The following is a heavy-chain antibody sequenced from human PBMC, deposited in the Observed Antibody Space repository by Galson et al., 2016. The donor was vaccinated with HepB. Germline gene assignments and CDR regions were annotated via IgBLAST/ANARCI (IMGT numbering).Heavy chain of an antibody. CDR2: INTNNGDA. CDR3: ARDPLAL. Sequence: SGYTFIDYAMNWVRQAPGQGLEWVGWINTNNGDATYAQGFTGRFVFSMDTSVSTAFLQISSLKVDDTAVYYCARDPLALWGQGTLVTVSS. CDR1: GYTFIDYA. V-gene: IGHV7-4-1*02. J-gene: IGHJ4*02.